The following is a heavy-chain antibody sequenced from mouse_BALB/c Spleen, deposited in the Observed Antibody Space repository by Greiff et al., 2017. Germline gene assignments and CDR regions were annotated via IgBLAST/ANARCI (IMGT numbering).Heavy chain of an antibody. J-gene: IGHJ2*01. Sequence: EVQVVESGGDLVKPGGSLKLSCAASGFTFSSYGMSWVRQTPDKRLEWVATISSGGSYTYYPDSVKGRFTISRDNAKNTLYLQMSSLKSEDTAMYYCARKNYYYDYDVVDYWGQGTTLTVSS. CDR3: ARKNYYYDYDVVDY. CDR2: ISSGGSYT. D-gene: IGHD2-4*01. V-gene: IGHV5-6*01. CDR1: GFTFSSYG.